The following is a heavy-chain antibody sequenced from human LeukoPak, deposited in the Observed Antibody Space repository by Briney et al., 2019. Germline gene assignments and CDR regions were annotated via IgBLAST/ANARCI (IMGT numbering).Heavy chain of an antibody. V-gene: IGHV3-23*01. CDR1: GFTFSSYA. CDR3: AREQDGDYCYYMDV. CDR2: ISGSGGST. J-gene: IGHJ6*03. Sequence: TGGSLRLSCAASGFTFSSYAMSWVRQAPGKGLEWVSAISGSGGSTYYADSVKGRFTISRDNSKNTLYLQMNSLRAEDTAVYYCAREQDGDYCYYMDVWGKGTTVTVSS. D-gene: IGHD2-8*01.